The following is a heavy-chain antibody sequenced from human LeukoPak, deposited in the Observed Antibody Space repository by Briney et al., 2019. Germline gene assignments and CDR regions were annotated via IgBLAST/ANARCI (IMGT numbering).Heavy chain of an antibody. CDR1: GGTFSTYA. Sequence: SVKLSCKASGGTFSTYAINWVRQAPGQRLEWMGRIIPIFGPTYSQTFHGRVSITADTSTSTAYMELSSLTPDDTALYYCARDPNVAANGYYVWGQGTLVTVSS. V-gene: IGHV1-69*06. CDR2: IIPIFGPT. D-gene: IGHD5-18*01. CDR3: ARDPNVAANGYYV. J-gene: IGHJ4*02.